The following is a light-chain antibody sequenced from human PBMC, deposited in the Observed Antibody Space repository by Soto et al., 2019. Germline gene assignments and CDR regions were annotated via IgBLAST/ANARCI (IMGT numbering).Light chain of an antibody. J-gene: IGKJ1*01. CDR2: GAS. Sequence: EIVLTQSPGTLSLSPGERATLSCRASQSVSSSYLAWHQQRPGQAPRLLMYGASTRADGIPARFTGSGSGTEFTLTISSLQSEDFAVYYCQQYHIWPPWTSGQGTKVDIK. CDR1: QSVSSSY. CDR3: QQYHIWPPWT. V-gene: IGKV3-15*01.